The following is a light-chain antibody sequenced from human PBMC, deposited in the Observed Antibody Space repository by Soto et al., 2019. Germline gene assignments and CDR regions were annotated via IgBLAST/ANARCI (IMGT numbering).Light chain of an antibody. CDR3: SSYTSDSTWV. CDR2: EVS. V-gene: IGLV2-14*01. Sequence: QSVLTQPASVSGSPGQSITISCTGTSSDVGGYNYVSWYQQHPGNVPKLMIYEVSYRPSGVTNRFSGSMSGTTASLSMSGFQAEDEADSYCSSYTSDSTWVFGGGTKLTVL. CDR1: SSDVGGYNY. J-gene: IGLJ2*01.